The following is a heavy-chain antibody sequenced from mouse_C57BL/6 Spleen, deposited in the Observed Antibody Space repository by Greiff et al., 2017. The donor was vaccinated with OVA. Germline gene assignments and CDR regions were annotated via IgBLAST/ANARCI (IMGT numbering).Heavy chain of an antibody. J-gene: IGHJ2*01. CDR2: IRLKSDNYAT. Sequence: EVKLMESGGGLVQPGGSMKLSCVASGFTFSNYWMNWVRQSPEKGLEWVAQIRLKSDNYATHYAESVKGRFTISRDDSKSSVYLQMNNLRAEDTGIYYCTGPYYYGSPYYFDYWGQGTTLTVSS. CDR3: TGPYYYGSPYYFDY. V-gene: IGHV6-3*01. D-gene: IGHD1-1*01. CDR1: GFTFSNYW.